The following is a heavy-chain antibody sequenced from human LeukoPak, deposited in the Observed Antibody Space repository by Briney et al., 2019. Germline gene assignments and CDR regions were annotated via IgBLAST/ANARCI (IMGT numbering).Heavy chain of an antibody. Sequence: PGGSLRLSCAASGFPFSSYSMNWVREAPGRGRECVSSISSSSSYIYYADSVKGRFTISRDNAKSSLYMQMNSLRAEDRDVYYCARDRSFGSYWFDSWGQGTVVTVSS. CDR3: ARDRSFGSYWFDS. V-gene: IGHV3-21*01. CDR2: ISSSSSYI. J-gene: IGHJ5*01. CDR1: GFPFSSYS. D-gene: IGHD3-10*01.